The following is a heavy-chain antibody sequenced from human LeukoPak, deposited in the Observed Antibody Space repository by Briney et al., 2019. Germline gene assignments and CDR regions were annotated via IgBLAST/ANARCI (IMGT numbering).Heavy chain of an antibody. CDR3: ARVDFGLTMDV. Sequence: PSETLSLTCAVSGGSISSYYWSWIWETAGKGLEWFGRFYNSGNTNYNPSLQSRVTMSVDTSKNQFSLKLSSVTAADTAVYYCARVDFGLTMDVWGKGTTVTVSS. CDR2: FYNSGNT. D-gene: IGHD3-3*01. V-gene: IGHV4-4*07. CDR1: GGSISSYY. J-gene: IGHJ6*03.